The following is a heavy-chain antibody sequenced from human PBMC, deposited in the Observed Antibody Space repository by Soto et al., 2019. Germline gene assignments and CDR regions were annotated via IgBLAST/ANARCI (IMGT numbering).Heavy chain of an antibody. CDR2: INHSGST. J-gene: IGHJ6*02. CDR3: ARGFYGSGSYYSRRANYYYGMDV. Sequence: SETLSLTCAVYGGSFSGYYWSWIRQPPGKGLEWIGEINHSGSTNHNPSLKSRVTISVDTSKNQFSLKLSSVTAADTAVYYCARGFYGSGSYYSRRANYYYGMDVWGQGTTVTVSS. V-gene: IGHV4-34*01. D-gene: IGHD3-10*01. CDR1: GGSFSGYY.